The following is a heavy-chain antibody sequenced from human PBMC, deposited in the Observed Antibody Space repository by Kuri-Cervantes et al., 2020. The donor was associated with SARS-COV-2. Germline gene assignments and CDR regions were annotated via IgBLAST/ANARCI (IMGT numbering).Heavy chain of an antibody. V-gene: IGHV4-30-4*08. J-gene: IGHJ6*03. Sequence: SLRLSCTVSGGSISSRDYYWSWLRQPPGKGLEWNGYIYYSGSTYYNPSLKSRVTISVDTSKNQFSLKLSSVTAADTAVYYCASIKSYYYYMDVWGKGTTVTVSS. CDR1: GGSISSRDYY. CDR2: IYYSGST. CDR3: ASIKSYYYYMDV.